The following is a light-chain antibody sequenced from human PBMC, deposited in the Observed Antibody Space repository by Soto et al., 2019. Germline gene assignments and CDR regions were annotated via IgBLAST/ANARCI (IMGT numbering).Light chain of an antibody. CDR3: SSYAGSTL. CDR2: EVS. J-gene: IGLJ2*01. Sequence: QSALTQPPSASGSPGQSVTISCTGTSSDVGGYNYVSWYQQHPGKAPKLMIYEVSKRPSGVPDRFSGSKSGNTASLTVSGLQAEDEADYYCSSYAGSTLFGGGIKLTVL. CDR1: SSDVGGYNY. V-gene: IGLV2-8*01.